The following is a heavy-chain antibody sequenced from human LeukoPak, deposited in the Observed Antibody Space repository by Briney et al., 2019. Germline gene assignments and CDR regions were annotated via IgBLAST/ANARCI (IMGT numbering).Heavy chain of an antibody. V-gene: IGHV1-69*06. CDR1: RYTFARSP. CDR2: VIEVYLTA. J-gene: IGHJ6*03. Sequence: SLKDSCKDSRYTFARSPLSWGPHAPGERVECMVGVIEVYLTANYAQKFQGRVTITADKSTSTAYMELSSLRSEDTAVYYCARSPFGGPGPYYYYYYMDVWGKGTTVTVSS. D-gene: IGHD3-10*01. CDR3: ARSPFGGPGPYYYYYYMDV.